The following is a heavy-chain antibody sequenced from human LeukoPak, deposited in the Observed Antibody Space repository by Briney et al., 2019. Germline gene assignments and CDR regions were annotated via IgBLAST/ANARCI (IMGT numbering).Heavy chain of an antibody. CDR2: ISGGAGRT. D-gene: IGHD1-26*01. CDR3: AKADPTSVGATMDN. Sequence: PGGSLRLSCAASGFTFSTYAMSWVRQAPGKGLEWVSIISGGAGRTYYADSVKGRFTISGDNSKNTLYLQMNSLRVEDTAVYFCAKADPTSVGATMDNWGQGTLVTVSS. J-gene: IGHJ4*02. CDR1: GFTFSTYA. V-gene: IGHV3-23*01.